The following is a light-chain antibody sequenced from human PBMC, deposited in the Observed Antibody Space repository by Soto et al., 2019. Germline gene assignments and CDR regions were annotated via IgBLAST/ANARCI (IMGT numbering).Light chain of an antibody. CDR1: ESVGSN. V-gene: IGKV3-15*01. CDR3: QQYNNCPPYT. CDR2: GAS. J-gene: IGKJ2*01. Sequence: EIVMTQSPVTLSVSPGESATLSCRASESVGSNLAWYQQKVGQAPRVLVYGASTRATGIPARFSGSGSGTEFTLTISCLQSEDFAVYYCQQYNNCPPYTFGQGTKLEIK.